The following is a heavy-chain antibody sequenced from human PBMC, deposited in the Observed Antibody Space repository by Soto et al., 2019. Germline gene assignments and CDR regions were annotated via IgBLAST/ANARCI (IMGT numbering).Heavy chain of an antibody. CDR2: ISYDGSNK. J-gene: IGHJ4*02. V-gene: IGHV3-30*18. CDR3: AKDRGLYYDFWSGYYDY. D-gene: IGHD3-3*01. Sequence: SLRLSCAASGFTFSSYGMHWVRQAPGKGLEWVAVISYDGSNKYYADSVKGRFTISRDNSKNTLYLQMNSLRAEDTAVYYCAKDRGLYYDFWSGYYDYWGQGTLVTSPQ. CDR1: GFTFSSYG.